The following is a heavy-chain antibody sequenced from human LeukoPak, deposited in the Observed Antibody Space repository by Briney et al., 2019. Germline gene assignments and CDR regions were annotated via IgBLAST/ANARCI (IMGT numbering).Heavy chain of an antibody. CDR3: ARENGSYSDYFDY. J-gene: IGHJ4*02. CDR2: IKQDGSEK. CDR1: GFTFSSYW. D-gene: IGHD1-26*01. Sequence: GGSLRLSCAASGFTFSSYWMSWVRQAPGKGLEWVADIKQDGSEKYYVDSVKGRFTISRDNAKNSLYLQMNSVRAEDTAIYFCARENGSYSDYFDYWGQGTLVTVSP. V-gene: IGHV3-7*05.